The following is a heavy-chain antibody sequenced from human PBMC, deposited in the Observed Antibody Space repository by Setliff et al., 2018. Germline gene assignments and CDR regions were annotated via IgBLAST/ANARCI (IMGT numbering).Heavy chain of an antibody. J-gene: IGHJ4*02. CDR1: GYTFTNDG. CDR3: ARAGVAAAGRKGVFEY. V-gene: IGHV1-46*01. D-gene: IGHD6-13*01. CDR2: INPGGGSA. Sequence: ASVKVSCKASGYTFTNDGITWVRQAPGQGLEWMGTINPGGGSASIVEQFQGRLTMTRDTSTSTIYMEFSSLRSDDTAVYYCARAGVAAAGRKGVFEYWGQGTLVTVSS.